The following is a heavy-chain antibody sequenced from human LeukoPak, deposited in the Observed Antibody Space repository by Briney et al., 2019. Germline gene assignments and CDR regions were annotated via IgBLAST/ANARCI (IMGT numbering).Heavy chain of an antibody. CDR1: GGSISSGSYY. Sequence: RSETLSLTCTVSGGSISSGSYYWSWIRQPAGKGLEWIGRIYTSGSTNYNPSLKSRVTISVDTSKNQFSLKLSSVTAADTAVYYCAREYYAGFDYWGQGTLVTVSS. J-gene: IGHJ4*02. CDR2: IYTSGST. D-gene: IGHD3-3*01. CDR3: AREYYAGFDY. V-gene: IGHV4-61*02.